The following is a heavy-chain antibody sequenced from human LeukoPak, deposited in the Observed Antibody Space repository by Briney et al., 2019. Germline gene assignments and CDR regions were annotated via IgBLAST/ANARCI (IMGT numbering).Heavy chain of an antibody. D-gene: IGHD6-13*01. CDR2: IYYSGST. CDR1: GGSISSYY. V-gene: IGHV4-59*01. J-gene: IGHJ4*02. Sequence: PSETLSLTCTVSGGSISSYYWSWIRQPPGKGLEWIGYIYYSGSTNYNPSLKSRVTISVDTSKNQFSLKQSSMTAADTAVYYCASTRRGAAALDYWGQGTLVTVSS. CDR3: ASTRRGAAALDY.